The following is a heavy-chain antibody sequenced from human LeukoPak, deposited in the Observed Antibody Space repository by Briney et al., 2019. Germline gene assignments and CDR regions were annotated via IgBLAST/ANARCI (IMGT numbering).Heavy chain of an antibody. D-gene: IGHD4-23*01. CDR2: ISSSSSYI. J-gene: IGHJ4*02. V-gene: IGHV3-21*01. CDR1: GFTFSSYS. CDR3: AKDSGAMVVTDFDY. Sequence: GGSLRLSCAASGFTFSSYSMNWVRQAPGKGLEWVSSISSSSSYIYYADSVKGRFTISRDNAKNSLYLQMNSLRAEDTAVYYCAKDSGAMVVTDFDYWGQGTLVTVSS.